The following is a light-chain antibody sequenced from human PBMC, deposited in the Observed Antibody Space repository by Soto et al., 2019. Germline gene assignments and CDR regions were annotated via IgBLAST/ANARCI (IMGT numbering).Light chain of an antibody. J-gene: IGLJ2*01. Sequence: QLVLTQPPSVSGAPGQRVTISRTGSSSNIGAGYDVHWYQQLPGTAPKLLIYGNSNRPSGVPDRFSGSKSGTSASLAITGLQAEDEADYYCQSYDSSLSAVVFGGGTKLTVL. CDR3: QSYDSSLSAVV. CDR2: GNS. CDR1: SSNIGAGYD. V-gene: IGLV1-40*01.